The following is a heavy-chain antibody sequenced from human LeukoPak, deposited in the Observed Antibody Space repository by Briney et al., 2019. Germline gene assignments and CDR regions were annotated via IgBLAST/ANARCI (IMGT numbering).Heavy chain of an antibody. CDR2: INSDGSST. J-gene: IGHJ4*02. D-gene: IGHD2-2*01. V-gene: IGHV3-74*01. Sequence: PGGSLRLSCAASGFTFSSYWMHWVRQAPGKGLVWVSRINSDGSSTSYADSVKGRFSISRVNAKNTLYLQMNSLRAEDTAVYYCASGLAYYCSSTSCFDYWGQGTLVTVSS. CDR3: ASGLAYYCSSTSCFDY. CDR1: GFTFSSYW.